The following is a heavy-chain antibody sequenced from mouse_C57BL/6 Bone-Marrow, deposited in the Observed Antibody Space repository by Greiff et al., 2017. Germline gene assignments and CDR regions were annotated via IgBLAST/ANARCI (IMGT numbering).Heavy chain of an antibody. J-gene: IGHJ4*01. CDR3: ARPLGVMDY. Sequence: QVQLQQSGAELARPGASVKLSCKASGYTFTSYGISWVKQRPGQGLEWIARIYPGSGNTYYNETFKGKATLTAEKSSSTAYMQLSSLTSEDSAVYFCARPLGVMDYWGQGTSVTVSS. V-gene: IGHV1-76*01. D-gene: IGHD3-3*01. CDR1: GYTFTSYG. CDR2: IYPGSGNT.